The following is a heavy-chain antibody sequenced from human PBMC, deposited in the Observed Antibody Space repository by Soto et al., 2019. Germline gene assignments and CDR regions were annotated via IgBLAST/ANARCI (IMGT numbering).Heavy chain of an antibody. Sequence: SATLSRTGTVSGGSISSYYFSWIRQPPGKGMEWIGYIYYSGGTNYNPALKSRVTMSVDTSKNQFSLKLSSVTAADTAVYYCARRYVSCFEYWGQGTLVTASS. J-gene: IGHJ4*02. CDR3: ARRYVSCFEY. V-gene: IGHV4-59*08. D-gene: IGHD3-16*01. CDR2: IYYSGGT. CDR1: GGSISSYY.